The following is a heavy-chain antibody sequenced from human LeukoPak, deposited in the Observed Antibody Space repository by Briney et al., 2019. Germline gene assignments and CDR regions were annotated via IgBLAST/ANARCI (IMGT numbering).Heavy chain of an antibody. CDR2: FDPEDGET. Sequence: GASVNVSCKVSGYTLTELSMHWVRQAPGKGLEWMGGFDPEDGETIYAQKFQGRVTMTEDTSTDTAYMELSSLRSEDTAVYYCARDQLGEVVPAAMPGGAFDIWGQGTMVTVSS. CDR3: ARDQLGEVVPAAMPGGAFDI. D-gene: IGHD2-2*01. V-gene: IGHV1-24*01. J-gene: IGHJ3*02. CDR1: GYTLTELS.